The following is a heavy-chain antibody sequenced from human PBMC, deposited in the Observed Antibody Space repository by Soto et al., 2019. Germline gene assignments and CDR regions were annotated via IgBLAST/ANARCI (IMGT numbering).Heavy chain of an antibody. CDR1: GFTFSSYS. CDR3: ARDRAVTYYYHYGMDV. CDR2: ISSSSSYI. D-gene: IGHD4-17*01. Sequence: EVQLVESGGGLVKPGGSLRLSCAASGFTFSSYSMNWVRQAPGKGLEWVSSISSSSSYIYYADSVKGRFTISRDNAKNSLYLQMNSLRAEDTAVYYCARDRAVTYYYHYGMDVWGQGTTVTVSS. J-gene: IGHJ6*02. V-gene: IGHV3-21*01.